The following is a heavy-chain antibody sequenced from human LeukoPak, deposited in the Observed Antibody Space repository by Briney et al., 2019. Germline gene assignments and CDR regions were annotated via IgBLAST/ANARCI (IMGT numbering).Heavy chain of an antibody. Sequence: GGALRLSCAASGCTFSGYGMSWVRQAPGKGLEWVSVIVGSGGRTFYADSLKGRFTISRDNSKNTLYLQMNSLRAEDTAVYYCAKHFTVGNFDYWGQGTLVTVSS. CDR3: AKHFTVGNFDY. D-gene: IGHD1-1*01. V-gene: IGHV3-23*01. CDR1: GCTFSGYG. CDR2: IVGSGGRT. J-gene: IGHJ4*02.